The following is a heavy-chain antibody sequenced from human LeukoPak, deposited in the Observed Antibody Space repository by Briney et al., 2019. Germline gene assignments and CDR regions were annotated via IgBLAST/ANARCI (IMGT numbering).Heavy chain of an antibody. D-gene: IGHD4-17*01. V-gene: IGHV1-24*01. CDR1: GYTLTELS. CDR3: ASARGWNGDFSFDY. Sequence: EASVKVSCKVSGYTLTELSMHWVRQAPGKGLEWMGGFDPEDGETIYAQKFQGRVTMTEDTSTDTAYMELSSLRSEDTAVYYCASARGWNGDFSFDYWGQGTLVTVSS. CDR2: FDPEDGET. J-gene: IGHJ4*02.